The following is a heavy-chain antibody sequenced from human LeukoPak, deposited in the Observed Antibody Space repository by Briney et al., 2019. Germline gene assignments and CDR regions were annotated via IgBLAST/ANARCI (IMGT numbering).Heavy chain of an antibody. CDR3: ARGHDTGGALDY. CDR2: IYYSGST. V-gene: IGHV4-59*12. D-gene: IGHD2-8*02. CDR1: GGSISSYY. J-gene: IGHJ4*02. Sequence: PSETLSLTCTVSGGSISSYYWSWIRQPPGKGLEWIGYIYYSGSTNYNPSLKSRVTISVDTSKNQFSLKLSSVTAADTAVYYCARGHDTGGALDYWGQGTLVTVSS.